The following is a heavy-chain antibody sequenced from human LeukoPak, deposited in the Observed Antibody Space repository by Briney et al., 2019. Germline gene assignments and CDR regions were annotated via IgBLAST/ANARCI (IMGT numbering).Heavy chain of an antibody. CDR3: ARAERFGECDY. Sequence: PSETLSLTCAVSGGSISSGGYYWSWIRQHPGKGLEWIGYIYYSGSTYYNPSLKSRVTISVDTSKNQFSLKLSSVTAADTAVYYCARAERFGECDYWGQGTLVTVSS. CDR1: GGSISSGGYY. J-gene: IGHJ4*02. CDR2: IYYSGST. V-gene: IGHV4-31*11. D-gene: IGHD3-10*01.